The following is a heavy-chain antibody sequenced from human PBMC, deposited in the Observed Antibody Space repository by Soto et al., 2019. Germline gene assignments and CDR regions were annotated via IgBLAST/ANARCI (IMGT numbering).Heavy chain of an antibody. J-gene: IGHJ5*02. CDR1: GGSVNGYY. D-gene: IGHD4-17*01. CDR2: IYYSGST. V-gene: IGHV4-59*02. CDR3: AREAYGDHAFDP. Sequence: SETLSLTCAVYGGSVNGYYWSWIRQPPGKGLEWIGYIYYSGSTNYNPSLKSRVTISVDTSKNQFSLKLSSVTAADTAVYYCAREAYGDHAFDPWGQGTLVTVSS.